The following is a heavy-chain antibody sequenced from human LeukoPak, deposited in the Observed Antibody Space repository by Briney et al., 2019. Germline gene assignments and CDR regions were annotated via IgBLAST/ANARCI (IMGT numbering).Heavy chain of an antibody. CDR1: GYTFTSYG. D-gene: IGHD3-22*01. CDR2: ISAYNGNT. V-gene: IGHV1-18*01. CDR3: ARDSDSSGYPQYYFDY. J-gene: IGHJ4*02. Sequence: ASVKVSCKASGYTFTSYGISWVRQAPGQGLEWMGWISAYNGNTNYAQKLQGRVTMTTDTSTSTAYMELRSLRSDDTAVYYCARDSDSSGYPQYYFDYWGQGTLVTVSS.